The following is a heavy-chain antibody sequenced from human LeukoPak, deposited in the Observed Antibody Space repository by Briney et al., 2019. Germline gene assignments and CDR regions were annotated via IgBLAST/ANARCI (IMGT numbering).Heavy chain of an antibody. CDR2: IYYSGST. Sequence: WVRQPPGKGLEWIGSIYYSGSTYYNPSLKSRVTISVDTSKNQFSLKLSSVTAADTAVYYCARDPPILGYDYPPLTSGWGQGTLVTVSS. J-gene: IGHJ4*02. V-gene: IGHV4-39*07. D-gene: IGHD5-12*01. CDR3: ARDPPILGYDYPPLTSG.